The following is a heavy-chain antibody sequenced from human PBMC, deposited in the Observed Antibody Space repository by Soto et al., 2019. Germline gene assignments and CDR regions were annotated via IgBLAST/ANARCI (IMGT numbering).Heavy chain of an antibody. V-gene: IGHV4-59*01. CDR2: IYYSGIT. J-gene: IGHJ4*02. CDR3: ARESREYYFAY. Sequence: PSETLSLTCTVSGGSISYYYWSWIRQPPGKGLEWIGYIYYSGITNYNPSLKSRVTISIDTSKNQFSLRLNSVTAADTAVYYCARESREYYFAYWGQGTLVTVSS. CDR1: GGSISYYY.